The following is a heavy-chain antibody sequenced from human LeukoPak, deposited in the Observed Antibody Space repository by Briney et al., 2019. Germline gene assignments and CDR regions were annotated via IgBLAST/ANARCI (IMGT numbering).Heavy chain of an antibody. D-gene: IGHD3-10*01. CDR3: ARTGHYYYGSGSYNWFDP. CDR1: GYTFTGYY. CDR2: INPNSGGT. V-gene: IGHV1-2*02. J-gene: IGHJ5*02. Sequence: ASVKVSCKASGYTFTGYYMHWVRQAPGQGLEWMGWINPNSGGTNYAQKSQGRVTMTRDTSISTAYMELSRLRSDDTAVYYCARTGHYYYGSGSYNWFDPWGQGTLVTVSS.